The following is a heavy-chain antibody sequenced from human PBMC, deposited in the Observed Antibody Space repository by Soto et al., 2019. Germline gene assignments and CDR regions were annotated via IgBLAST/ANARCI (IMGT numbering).Heavy chain of an antibody. V-gene: IGHV3-23*01. CDR1: GFTFSSYA. J-gene: IGHJ4*02. Sequence: TGGSLRLSCAASGFTFSSYAMSWVRQAPGKGLEWVSAISGSGGSTYYADSVKGRFTISRDNSKNTLYLQMNSLRAEDTAVYYCAKDFLRYCSSTSCSITNNFDYWGQGTLDTVSS. D-gene: IGHD2-2*01. CDR3: AKDFLRYCSSTSCSITNNFDY. CDR2: ISGSGGST.